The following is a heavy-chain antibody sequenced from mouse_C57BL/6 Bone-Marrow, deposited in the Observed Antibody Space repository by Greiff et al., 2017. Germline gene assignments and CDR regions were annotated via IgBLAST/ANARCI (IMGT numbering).Heavy chain of an antibody. V-gene: IGHV1-55*01. CDR3: ARSGNYPYYAMDY. J-gene: IGHJ4*01. CDR1: GYTFTSYW. D-gene: IGHD2-1*01. CDR2: IYPGSGST. Sequence: QVQLQQPGAELVKPGASVKMSCKASGYTFTSYWITWVKQRPGQGLEWIGDIYPGSGSTNYNEKFKSKATLTVDTSSSTAYMQRSSLTSEDSAVYYCARSGNYPYYAMDYWGQGTSVTVSS.